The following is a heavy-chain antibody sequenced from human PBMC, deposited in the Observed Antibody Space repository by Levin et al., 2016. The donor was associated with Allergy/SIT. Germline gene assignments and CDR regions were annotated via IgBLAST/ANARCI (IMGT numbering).Heavy chain of an antibody. J-gene: IGHJ4*02. Sequence: GSLRLSCSASGFTFTNHAIHWVRQAPGKGLEYVATISGNGDRTLYVDAVKGRFTISRDNSKNTASVEMRSLRAEDTAVYYCVKDKYCSRTDCYQAFDHWGQGTLVTVTS. CDR3: VKDKYCSRTDCYQAFDH. CDR2: ISGNGDRT. D-gene: IGHD2-2*01. V-gene: IGHV3-64*05. CDR1: GFTFTNHA.